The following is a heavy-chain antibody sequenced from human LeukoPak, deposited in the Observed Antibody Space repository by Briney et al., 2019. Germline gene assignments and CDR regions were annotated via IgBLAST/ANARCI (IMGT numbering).Heavy chain of an antibody. J-gene: IGHJ4*02. CDR1: GSTFSKYI. CDR2: ISDNGVYT. CDR3: AKWGADKVEWRHYVDS. Sequence: GGSLRLSCAVSGSTFSKYIMSWVRQAPGKGLEWVSGISDNGVYTAYAGSVEGRFTISRDNSKNALYMQMNSLRAEDTAIYYCAKWGADKVEWRHYVDSWGQGTLVIVSS. D-gene: IGHD3-16*01. V-gene: IGHV3-23*01.